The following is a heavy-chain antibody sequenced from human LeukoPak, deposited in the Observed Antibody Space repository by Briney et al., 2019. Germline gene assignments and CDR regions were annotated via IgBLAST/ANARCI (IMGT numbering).Heavy chain of an antibody. J-gene: IGHJ4*02. CDR2: IYSGGST. V-gene: IGHV3-66*01. CDR3: ASSGSTYYFDY. D-gene: IGHD3-10*01. Sequence: SGGSLRLSCAASGFSFTDAWMTWVRQAPGKGLEWVSVIYSGGSTYYADSVKGRFTISRDNAKNSLYLQMNSLRAEDTAVYYCASSGSTYYFDYWGQGTLVTVSS. CDR1: GFSFTDAW.